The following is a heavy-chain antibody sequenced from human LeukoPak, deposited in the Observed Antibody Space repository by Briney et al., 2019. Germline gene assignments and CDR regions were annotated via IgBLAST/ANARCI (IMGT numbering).Heavy chain of an antibody. CDR2: INAGNGNI. D-gene: IGHD6-19*01. CDR3: ARGAPIRVAGAATFDP. Sequence: ASVTVSCTTSGYTFTTYAIHWVRQAPGQRLEWMGWINAGNGNIKYSQNFQGRVTITRDTSASTAYMELSSLRSEDTAVYYCARGAPIRVAGAATFDPWGQGTLVTVSS. V-gene: IGHV1-3*01. J-gene: IGHJ5*02. CDR1: GYTFTTYA.